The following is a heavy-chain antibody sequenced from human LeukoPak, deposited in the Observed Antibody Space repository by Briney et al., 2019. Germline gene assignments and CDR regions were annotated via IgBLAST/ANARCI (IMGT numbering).Heavy chain of an antibody. V-gene: IGHV4-4*02. D-gene: IGHD1-26*01. CDR1: GGSISSSNW. Sequence: SGTLSLTCAVSGGSISSSNWWTWVRQPPGKGLEWIGEIYHSGSTNYNPSLKSRVTISVDTSKNQFSLKLSSVTAADTAVYYCARSGGSYSWLYWGQGTLVTVSS. J-gene: IGHJ4*02. CDR3: ARSGGSYSWLY. CDR2: IYHSGST.